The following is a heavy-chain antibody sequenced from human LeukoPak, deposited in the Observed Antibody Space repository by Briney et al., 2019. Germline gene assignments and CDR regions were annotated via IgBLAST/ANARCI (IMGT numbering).Heavy chain of an antibody. D-gene: IGHD1-26*01. CDR1: GFTFSTYW. CDR3: ARDMAIVGGFYFDY. CDR2: IKQDGSEK. J-gene: IGHJ4*02. V-gene: IGHV3-7*01. Sequence: GGSLRLSCAASGFTFSTYWMSWVRQAPGKGLEWVANIKQDGSEKDYVDSVKGRFTISRDNAKNSMYVQMNSLRAEDTAVYYCARDMAIVGGFYFDYWGQGTLVTVSS.